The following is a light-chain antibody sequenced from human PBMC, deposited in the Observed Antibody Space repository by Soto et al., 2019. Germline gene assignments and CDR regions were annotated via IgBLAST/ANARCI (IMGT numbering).Light chain of an antibody. CDR2: WAS. CDR1: QSVLYSSNNNNY. Sequence: DIVVTHSPDSLAVSLGERATINCKSSQSVLYSSNNNNYLAWYQQKPGQPPKLLIYWASTRESGVPDRFSGSGSGTDFTLTISSLQAEDVAVYYCQQYFSTPWTFGQGTKVEI. V-gene: IGKV4-1*01. CDR3: QQYFSTPWT. J-gene: IGKJ1*01.